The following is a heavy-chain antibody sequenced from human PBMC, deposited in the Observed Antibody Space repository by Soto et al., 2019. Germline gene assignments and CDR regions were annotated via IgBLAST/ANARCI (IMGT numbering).Heavy chain of an antibody. Sequence: QVQLVQSGAEVKKPGSSVKVSCKASGGTFSSYAISWVRQAPGQGLEWMGGIIPIFGTANSAQKFQGRVTITADESTSTAYTELSSLRSEDTAVYYCARMSPTNSGSYYWELRGAFDIWGQGTMVTVSS. CDR2: IIPIFGTA. CDR3: ARMSPTNSGSYYWELRGAFDI. J-gene: IGHJ3*02. D-gene: IGHD1-26*01. V-gene: IGHV1-69*12. CDR1: GGTFSSYA.